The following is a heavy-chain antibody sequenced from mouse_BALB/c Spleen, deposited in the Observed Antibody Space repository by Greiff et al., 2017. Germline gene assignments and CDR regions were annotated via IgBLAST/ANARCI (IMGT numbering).Heavy chain of an antibody. Sequence: QVQLQQSGAELMQPGASVKISCTATGYTFSSYWIAWVKQRPGHGLEWIGEILPGSGSTNYNEKFKGKATFTADTSSNTAYLQLSRLTSEDSAVYYCARGGDYGPMDYWGQGTSVTVSS. J-gene: IGHJ4*01. V-gene: IGHV1-9*01. CDR2: ILPGSGST. D-gene: IGHD2-4*01. CDR3: ARGGDYGPMDY. CDR1: GYTFSSYW.